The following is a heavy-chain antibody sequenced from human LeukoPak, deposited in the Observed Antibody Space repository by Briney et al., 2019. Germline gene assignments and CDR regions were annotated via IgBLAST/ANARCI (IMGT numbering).Heavy chain of an antibody. D-gene: IGHD3-22*01. J-gene: IGHJ4*02. CDR3: AKDAWDSSRYYLLYDY. CDR2: ISGSGGST. V-gene: IGHV3-23*01. Sequence: GGSLRLSCAASGFTFSSYAMSWVRRAPGKGLEWVSAISGSGGSTYYADSVKGRFTISRDNSKNTLYLQMNSLRAEETAVYYCAKDAWDSSRYYLLYDYWGQGTLVTVSS. CDR1: GFTFSSYA.